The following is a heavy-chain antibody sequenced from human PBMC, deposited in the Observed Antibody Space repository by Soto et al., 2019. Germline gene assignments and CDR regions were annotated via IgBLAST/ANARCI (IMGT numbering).Heavy chain of an antibody. J-gene: IGHJ4*02. CDR2: ISYDGSNK. V-gene: IGHV3-30*18. CDR3: AKDDEQCLVPFDY. D-gene: IGHD6-19*01. CDR1: GFTFSSYG. Sequence: QVQLVESGGGVVQPGRSLRLSCAASGFTFSSYGMHWVRQAPGKGLEWVAVISYDGSNKYYADSVKVRFTISRDNSKNTLYLQMNSLRAEDTAVDYCAKDDEQCLVPFDYWGQGTLVTVSS.